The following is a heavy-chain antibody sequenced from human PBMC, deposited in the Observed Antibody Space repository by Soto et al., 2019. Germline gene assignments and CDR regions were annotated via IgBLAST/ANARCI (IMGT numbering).Heavy chain of an antibody. Sequence: VQLLESGGGLVQPGGSLRLSCAASGFTVSSYAMSWVRQAPGKGLEWVSVISGSGSTYSADSVKGRFTISRDSSTNTVYLQMNSLRAEDTAVYYCAKALRFTFTTGYYMDVWGRGTTVTVSS. CDR3: AKALRFTFTTGYYMDV. J-gene: IGHJ6*03. D-gene: IGHD3-16*01. V-gene: IGHV3-23*01. CDR1: GFTVSSYA. CDR2: ISGSGST.